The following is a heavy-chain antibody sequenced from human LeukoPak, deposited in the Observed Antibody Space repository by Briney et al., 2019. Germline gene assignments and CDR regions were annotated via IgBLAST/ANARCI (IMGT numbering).Heavy chain of an antibody. Sequence: ASVKVSCKVSGYTLTELSMHWVRQAPGKGLEWMGGFDPEDGETIYAQKFQGRVTMTEDTSTDTAYMELSSLRSEDTAVYYCATLKYDFWSGSPHYYMDVWGKGTTVTVSS. CDR2: FDPEDGET. V-gene: IGHV1-24*01. CDR1: GYTLTELS. CDR3: ATLKYDFWSGSPHYYMDV. J-gene: IGHJ6*03. D-gene: IGHD3-3*01.